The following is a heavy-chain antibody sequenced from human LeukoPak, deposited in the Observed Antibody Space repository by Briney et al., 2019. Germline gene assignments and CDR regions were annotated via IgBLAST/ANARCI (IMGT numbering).Heavy chain of an antibody. J-gene: IGHJ4*02. CDR2: ISSSTSYI. Sequence: GGSLRLSCAASGFTFSVYSMNWVRQAPGKGLEWVSSISSSTSYIYYADSVKGRFTISRDNAKNSLYLQMNSLRAEDTGVYYGAREGGGGYYFDYWGQGTLVTVSS. CDR3: AREGGGGYYFDY. D-gene: IGHD3-16*01. V-gene: IGHV3-21*01. CDR1: GFTFSVYS.